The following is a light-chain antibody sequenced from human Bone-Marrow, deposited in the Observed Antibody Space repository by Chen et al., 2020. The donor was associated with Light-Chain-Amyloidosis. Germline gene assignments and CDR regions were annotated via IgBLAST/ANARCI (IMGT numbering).Light chain of an antibody. CDR3: HQANTFPFT. V-gene: IGKV1-12*01. Sequence: DMQMTQSPSSVSASVGDRVTITCRASQDIHTWLAWYQKKPGKAPKFLIYDSSRLESGVPSRFSGSGSGTDFTLTISNLQPEDFASYYCHQANTFPFTFGPGTKVDI. CDR1: QDIHTW. J-gene: IGKJ3*01. CDR2: DSS.